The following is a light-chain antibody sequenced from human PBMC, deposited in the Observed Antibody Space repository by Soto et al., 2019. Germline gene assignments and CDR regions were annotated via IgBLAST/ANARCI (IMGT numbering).Light chain of an antibody. CDR3: TSLTSTNTLL. Sequence: QSVLTQPASVYGSPGQSITISCTGTSSDVGGSNYVSWYQHHPGKVPNVMIFEVSYRPSGVSSRFSGSKFGNTASLTISGLQPEDEADYYCTSLTSTNTLLFGGGTQLTVL. CDR2: EVS. V-gene: IGLV2-14*01. CDR1: SSDVGGSNY. J-gene: IGLJ7*01.